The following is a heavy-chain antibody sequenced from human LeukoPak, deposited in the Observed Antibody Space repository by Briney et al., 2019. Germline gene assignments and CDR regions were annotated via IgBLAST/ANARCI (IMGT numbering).Heavy chain of an antibody. J-gene: IGHJ4*02. CDR3: ARDWYYYDSSGYPFDY. Sequence: WASVKVSCKASGYTFTSYGISWVRQAPGQGLEWMGWISAYNGNTNYAQKLQGRVTMTTDTSTSTAYMELRSLRSYDTAVYYCARDWYYYDSSGYPFDYWGQGTLVTVSS. D-gene: IGHD3-22*01. CDR2: ISAYNGNT. CDR1: GYTFTSYG. V-gene: IGHV1-18*01.